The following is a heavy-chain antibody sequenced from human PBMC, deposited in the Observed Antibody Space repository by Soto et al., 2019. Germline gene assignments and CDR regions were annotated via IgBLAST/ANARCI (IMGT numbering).Heavy chain of an antibody. Sequence: SVTLSLTFTVSGCSISNSSYWGWIRQPPGKGLELIGSIYSTGNTYYNPSLKSLVSISADTSKNQFSLKLTSVTAADTAVYYCRRSSRYSTDVWGQGTTVT. V-gene: IGHV4-39*01. CDR3: RRSSRYSTDV. J-gene: IGHJ6*02. CDR1: GCSISNSSY. D-gene: IGHD6-13*01. CDR2: IYSTGNT.